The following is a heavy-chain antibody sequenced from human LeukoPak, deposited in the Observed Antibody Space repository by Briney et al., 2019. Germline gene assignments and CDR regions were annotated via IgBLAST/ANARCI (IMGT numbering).Heavy chain of an antibody. CDR3: ARYCTSTSCFLKHVFDS. J-gene: IGHJ4*02. CDR1: GGSISN. D-gene: IGHD2-2*01. Sequence: SETLSLTCTVSGGSISNWGWIRQPPGKGLEWIGSIYYSGTTNYNPSLKSRVTISADTSKNQFSLELSSVTAADTAVYYCARYCTSTSCFLKHVFDSWGQGTLVTVSS. CDR2: IYYSGTT. V-gene: IGHV4-39*01.